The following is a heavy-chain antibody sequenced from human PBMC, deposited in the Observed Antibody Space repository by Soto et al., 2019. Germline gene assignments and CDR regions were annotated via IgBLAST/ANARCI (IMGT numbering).Heavy chain of an antibody. D-gene: IGHD2-21*01. J-gene: IGHJ4*01. V-gene: IGHV3-23*01. Sequence: EVQLLESGGGLVQPGGDLRLSCADSGFTFCSYAMSCVRQATGKGLEWVSTLSSSGGSTYYADSVKGRFTISRDNSKNTLSLQMNSLRAEDTAVYDCAKDVGETSGVDYWGHGTLVTVSS. CDR2: LSSSGGST. CDR3: AKDVGETSGVDY. CDR1: GFTFCSYA.